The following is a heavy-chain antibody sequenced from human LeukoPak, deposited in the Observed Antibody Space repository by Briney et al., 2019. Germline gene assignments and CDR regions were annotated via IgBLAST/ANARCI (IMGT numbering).Heavy chain of an antibody. CDR1: GGSISSYY. Sequence: PSETLSLTCTVSGGSISSYYWSWIRQPPGKGLEWIGYIYYSGSTNYNPSLKSRVTISVDTSKNQFSLKLSSVTAADTAVYYCARSVDDFWSGPTHRWFDPWGQGTLVTVSS. V-gene: IGHV4-59*01. CDR3: ARSVDDFWSGPTHRWFDP. CDR2: IYYSGST. J-gene: IGHJ5*02. D-gene: IGHD3-3*01.